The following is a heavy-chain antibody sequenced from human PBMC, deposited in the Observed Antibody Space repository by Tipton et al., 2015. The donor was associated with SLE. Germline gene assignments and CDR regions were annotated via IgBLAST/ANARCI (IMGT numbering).Heavy chain of an antibody. CDR1: GFTFSTDW. V-gene: IGHV3-74*01. J-gene: IGHJ6*02. Sequence: SLRLSCAASGFTFSTDWILWVRQAPGKGLVWVSHINSDESSTSYADSVKGRFTISRDNAKNTVYLQMNSLRAEDTAVYYCARKVVVPGAIRYSFGLDVWGQGTTVTVSS. CDR3: ARKVVVPGAIRYSFGLDV. CDR2: INSDESST. D-gene: IGHD2-2*01.